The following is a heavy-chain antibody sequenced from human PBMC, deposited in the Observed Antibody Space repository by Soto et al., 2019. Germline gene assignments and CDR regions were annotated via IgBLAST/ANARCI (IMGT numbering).Heavy chain of an antibody. CDR3: ARDRQRAPAATDRHSLGWNV. V-gene: IGHV4-31*03. J-gene: IGHJ6*02. CDR1: GGSIRSGGYY. CDR2: IYYSGNT. D-gene: IGHD2-2*01. Sequence: SETLSLTCTVSGGSIRSGGYYWSWVRQNPRRGLEWIGNIYYSGNTYYNPSLKSRLTISVDTSKNQFSLNLSSVTAADTAVYYGARDRQRAPAATDRHSLGWNVWGQGPRSPSP.